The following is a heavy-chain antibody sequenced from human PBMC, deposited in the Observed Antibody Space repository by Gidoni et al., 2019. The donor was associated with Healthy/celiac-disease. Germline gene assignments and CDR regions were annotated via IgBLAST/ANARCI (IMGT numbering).Heavy chain of an antibody. CDR3: ARRGYDSSGYYYDHGDGDDAFDI. V-gene: IGHV5-51*01. Sequence: EVQLVQSGAEVKKPGESLKISCKGSGYSFTSYWIGCVRHMPGKGLEWMGFIYPGDSDTRCSPSFQGQVTISADKSISNAYLQWSSRKASDTAMYYWARRGYDSSGYYYDHGDGDDAFDIWGQGTMVTVSS. CDR1: GYSFTSYW. J-gene: IGHJ3*02. CDR2: IYPGDSDT. D-gene: IGHD3-22*01.